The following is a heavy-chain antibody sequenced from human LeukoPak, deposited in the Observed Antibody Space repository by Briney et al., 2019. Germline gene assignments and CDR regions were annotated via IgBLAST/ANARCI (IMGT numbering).Heavy chain of an antibody. CDR2: ISYDGSNK. V-gene: IGHV3-30*03. D-gene: IGHD1-26*01. CDR1: GFTFSSYG. CDR3: ARAPREGFSGSYHDY. J-gene: IGHJ4*02. Sequence: GRSLRLSCAASGFTFSSYGMHWVRQAPGKGLEWVAVISYDGSNKYYADSVKGRFTISRDNSKNTLYLQMNSLRGEDTAVYYCARAPREGFSGSYHDYWGQGTLVTVSS.